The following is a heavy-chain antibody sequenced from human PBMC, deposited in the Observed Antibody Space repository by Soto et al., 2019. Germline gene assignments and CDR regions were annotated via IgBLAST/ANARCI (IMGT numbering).Heavy chain of an antibody. Sequence: EVQLLESGGGSVQPGGSLRLSCAASGFPFSTYVMSWVRQAPGKGLEWVSAIRGSGGSTYYADSVKGRFTISRDNSKNTLYLQMNSLRDEDTAVYYCAKDPGSYYDSGGYSDWYFQHWGQGTLVTVSS. J-gene: IGHJ1*01. CDR2: IRGSGGST. CDR3: AKDPGSYYDSGGYSDWYFQH. V-gene: IGHV3-23*01. CDR1: GFPFSTYV. D-gene: IGHD3-22*01.